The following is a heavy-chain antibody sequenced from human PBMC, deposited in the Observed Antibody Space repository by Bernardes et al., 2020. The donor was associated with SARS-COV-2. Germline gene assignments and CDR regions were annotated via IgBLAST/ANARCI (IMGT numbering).Heavy chain of an antibody. CDR2: VNRSGGGT. J-gene: IGHJ4*02. D-gene: IGHD3-10*01. CDR3: ARDLGLGSYYTDY. Sequence: ASVKVSCKTSGYTLSRYSTHWVRQAPGQGLEWMGIVNRSGGGTAYARNFQCRVTMTRDTSTSTEYMELSSLRSDDTAVYYCARDLGLGSYYTDYWGQGTLVNVSS. V-gene: IGHV1-46*01. CDR1: GYTLSRYS.